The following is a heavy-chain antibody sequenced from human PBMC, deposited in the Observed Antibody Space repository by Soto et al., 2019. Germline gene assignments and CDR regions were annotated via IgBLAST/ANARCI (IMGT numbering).Heavy chain of an antibody. Sequence: WGSLRLSCAASGFTFISYGIIFGRHSPSKWLEWVSTIRGSADSANYADSVKGRFTISRDNSKNMLYLQMNSLRADDTAVYYCAKHLWFGESVFDPWGQGTLVTVSS. CDR2: IRGSADSA. J-gene: IGHJ5*02. CDR1: GFTFISYG. D-gene: IGHD3-10*01. CDR3: AKHLWFGESVFDP. V-gene: IGHV3-23*01.